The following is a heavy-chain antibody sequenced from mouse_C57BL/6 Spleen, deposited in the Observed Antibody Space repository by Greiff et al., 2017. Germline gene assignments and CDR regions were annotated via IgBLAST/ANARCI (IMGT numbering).Heavy chain of an antibody. V-gene: IGHV5-6*01. J-gene: IGHJ3*01. CDR1: GFTFSSYG. D-gene: IGHD5-5*01. Sequence: EVQLVESGGDLVKPGGSLKLSCAASGFTFSSYGMSWVRQTPDKRLEWVATISSGGSYTYYPDSVKGRFTISSDNAKNTLYLQMSSLKSEDTAMYYCASLPPYWGQGTLVTVSA. CDR3: ASLPPY. CDR2: ISSGGSYT.